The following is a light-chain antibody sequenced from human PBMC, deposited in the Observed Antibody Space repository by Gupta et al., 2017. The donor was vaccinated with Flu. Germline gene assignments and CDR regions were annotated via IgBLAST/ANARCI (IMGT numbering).Light chain of an antibody. V-gene: IGKV1-39*01. J-gene: IGKJ3*01. Sequence: RSSLSAYVGDRVTITCRASRSVNIYLNWFQQKPGKAPKLLIFGASSLQSGVPSRFSGGGSGTDFTLTISGLQPEDSATYYCQQSYSTLGTFGPGTRVDIK. CDR3: QQSYSTLGT. CDR1: RSVNIY. CDR2: GAS.